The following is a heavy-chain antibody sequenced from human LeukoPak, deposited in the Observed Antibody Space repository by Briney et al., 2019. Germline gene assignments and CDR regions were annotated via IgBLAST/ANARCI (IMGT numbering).Heavy chain of an antibody. Sequence: SETLSLTCTVSGGSISTYYWNWIRQPPGKGLECIGYIYYSGSTNYNPSLKSRVTISVDTSKNQFSLKLSSVTAADTAVYYCARGGDTAMVTDYWGQGTLVTVSS. V-gene: IGHV4-59*08. D-gene: IGHD5-18*01. J-gene: IGHJ4*02. CDR2: IYYSGST. CDR3: ARGGDTAMVTDY. CDR1: GGSISTYY.